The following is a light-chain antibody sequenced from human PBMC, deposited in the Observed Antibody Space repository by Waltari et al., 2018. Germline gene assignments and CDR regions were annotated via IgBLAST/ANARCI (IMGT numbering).Light chain of an antibody. J-gene: IGKJ5*01. CDR3: QQYGISPVT. CDR1: QSVSSTY. Sequence: EIVLTQSPGTLSLSPGERVTLSCRASQSVSSTYLAWYQQKPGQAPRLLIYGASSRATGIPDRFSGSGSGTDFTLTISRLEPEDFAVYYCQQYGISPVTFGQGTRLEIK. CDR2: GAS. V-gene: IGKV3-20*01.